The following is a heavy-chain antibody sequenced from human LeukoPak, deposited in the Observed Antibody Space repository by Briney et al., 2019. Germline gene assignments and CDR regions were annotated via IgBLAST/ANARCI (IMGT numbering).Heavy chain of an antibody. CDR1: GFTFSSYW. Sequence: GGSLRLSCAASGFTFSSYWMSWVRQAPGKGLEWVSGISWNSGSIGYADSVKGRFTISRDNAKNSLYLQMNSLRAEDTALYYCAKAYSSSWYREVDWFDPWGQGTLVTVSS. V-gene: IGHV3-9*01. CDR2: ISWNSGSI. J-gene: IGHJ5*02. D-gene: IGHD6-13*01. CDR3: AKAYSSSWYREVDWFDP.